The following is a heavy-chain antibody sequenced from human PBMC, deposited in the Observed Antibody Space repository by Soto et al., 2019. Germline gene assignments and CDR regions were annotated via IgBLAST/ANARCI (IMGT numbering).Heavy chain of an antibody. V-gene: IGHV3-30-3*01. J-gene: IGHJ4*02. CDR1: GLPFSSHA. Sequence: QVQLVESGGGVVQPGTSLRLSCLVFGLPFSSHAMDWVRQAPGKGLEWLSIISSAGTFTYNAESVRGRFTISRDNSKNTLYLQMNNLRVEDTAVYYCVRVYVRQYDYWGQGTVVTVSS. CDR3: VRVYVRQYDY. CDR2: ISSAGTFT. D-gene: IGHD3-16*01.